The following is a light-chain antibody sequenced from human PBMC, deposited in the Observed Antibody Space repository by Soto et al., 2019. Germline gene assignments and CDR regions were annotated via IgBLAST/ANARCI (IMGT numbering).Light chain of an antibody. CDR3: GAWDDTLNGYV. CDR1: SSNIGINT. J-gene: IGLJ1*01. CDR2: NSD. Sequence: QSVLTQPPSASGTPGQRVTISCSGSSSNIGINTVNWYQQLPGTAPKLLLYNSDQRPSGVPDGLSGSKSGTSASLAISGLQSEDEADYFCGAWDDTLNGYVIGTGTKLTVL. V-gene: IGLV1-44*01.